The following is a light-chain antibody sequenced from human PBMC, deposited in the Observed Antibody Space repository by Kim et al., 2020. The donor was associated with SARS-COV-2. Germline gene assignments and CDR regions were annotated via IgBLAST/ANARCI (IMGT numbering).Light chain of an antibody. CDR3: QAWDRSTKV. CDR2: QDT. Sequence: PVRVIYQDTKRPSGIPERFSGSNSGNTATLTISGTQAMDEADYYCQAWDRSTKVFGTGTKVTVL. V-gene: IGLV3-1*01. J-gene: IGLJ1*01.